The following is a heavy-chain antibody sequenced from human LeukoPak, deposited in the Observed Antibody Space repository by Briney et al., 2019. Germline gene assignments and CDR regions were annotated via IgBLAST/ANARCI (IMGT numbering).Heavy chain of an antibody. J-gene: IGHJ5*02. CDR3: ARDLTGDQFFDP. V-gene: IGHV4-31*03. D-gene: IGHD7-27*01. CDR1: GGSISNDGYY. CDR2: IYYSGST. Sequence: KPSQTLSLTCNVSGGSISNDGYYWSWIRQHPGKGLVWLGYIYYSGSTYYNPSLKSRVTLSVDTYKSQFSLRLSSVTAADTAVYYCARDLTGDQFFDPWGQGTLVTVSS.